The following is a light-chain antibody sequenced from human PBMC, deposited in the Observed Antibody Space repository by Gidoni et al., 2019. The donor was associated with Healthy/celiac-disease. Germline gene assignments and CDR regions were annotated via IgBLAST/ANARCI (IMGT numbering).Light chain of an antibody. CDR3: QQYYSTPPT. CDR1: QSVLYSSNNNNY. Sequence: DIVMTQSPDSLSVSLGERATINRKSSQSVLYSSNNNNYLAGYQQKPGQPPKLLIYWASTRESGVPDRFSGSGSGTDFTLTISSLQAEDVAVYYCQQYYSTPPTFGQGTKLEIK. V-gene: IGKV4-1*01. J-gene: IGKJ2*01. CDR2: WAS.